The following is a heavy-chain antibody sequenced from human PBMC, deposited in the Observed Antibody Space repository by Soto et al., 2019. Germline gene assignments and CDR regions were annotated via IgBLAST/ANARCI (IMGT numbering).Heavy chain of an antibody. CDR3: AHEDPTTDYAMDV. V-gene: IGHV2-5*02. Sequence: QITLKESGPPLVKPTQTLTLTCTFSGFSLTTRGLGVGWVRQPPGKALEWLALIYWDGDKRYSPSLRNRLTISKDTSKNQVVLTVTNMDPVDTATYYCAHEDPTTDYAMDVWGQGTTVTVSS. D-gene: IGHD4-17*01. CDR1: GFSLTTRGLG. J-gene: IGHJ6*02. CDR2: IYWDGDK.